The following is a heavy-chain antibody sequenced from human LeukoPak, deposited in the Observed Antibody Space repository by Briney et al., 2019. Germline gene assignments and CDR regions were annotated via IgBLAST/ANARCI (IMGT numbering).Heavy chain of an antibody. V-gene: IGHV3-7*01. J-gene: IGHJ5*02. D-gene: IGHD1-1*01. CDR1: GFTFSSYS. Sequence: GGSLRLSCAASGFTFSSYSMTWVRQAPGKGLEWLANIREDGRQTYYAESVKGRFVISRDNAKKSLFLHMDSLRPDDTAVYYCARDSTTLAPFDPWGQGTLVTVAS. CDR2: IREDGRQT. CDR3: ARDSTTLAPFDP.